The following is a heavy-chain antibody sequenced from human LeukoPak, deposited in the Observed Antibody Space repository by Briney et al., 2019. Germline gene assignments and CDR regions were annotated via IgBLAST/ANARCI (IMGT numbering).Heavy chain of an antibody. D-gene: IGHD2-2*01. V-gene: IGHV3-53*01. CDR1: GFTVSSNY. J-gene: IGHJ4*02. CDR3: ASSYCSSTSCYLGFDY. CDR2: IYSGGST. Sequence: GGSLRLSCAASGFTVSSNYMSWVRQAPGKGLEWVSVIYSGGSTYYADSVKGRFTISRDNSKNTLYLQMNSLRAEDTAVYYCASSYCSSTSCYLGFDYWGQGNLVTVSS.